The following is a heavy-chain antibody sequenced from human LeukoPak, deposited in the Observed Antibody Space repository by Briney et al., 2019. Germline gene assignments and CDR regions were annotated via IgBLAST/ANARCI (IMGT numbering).Heavy chain of an antibody. Sequence: ASVKVSCKASAYTFTIYGISWVRQAPGQGLEWMGWISAYNGNTNYAQKLQGRVTMTTDTSTSTAYMELRSLRSEDTAVYYCANQGDYYDSSGYYSGEAYWGQGTLVTVSS. D-gene: IGHD3-22*01. CDR2: ISAYNGNT. CDR3: ANQGDYYDSSGYYSGEAY. J-gene: IGHJ4*02. V-gene: IGHV1-18*01. CDR1: AYTFTIYG.